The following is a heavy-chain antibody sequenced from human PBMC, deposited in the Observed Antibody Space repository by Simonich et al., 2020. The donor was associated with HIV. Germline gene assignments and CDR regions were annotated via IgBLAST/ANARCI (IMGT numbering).Heavy chain of an antibody. CDR1: GHSLTDLS. CDR3: ATWEVKDDVLTGFSYWFFDL. Sequence: QVQLFQSGAEVKKPGASVKVSCKVSGHSLTDLSMHWVRQTPGKRLEWMGGFEPEVGETNYAQKFQDRVTMTEDTSTDTAYMELSSLRFEDTALYYCATWEVKDDVLTGFSYWFFDLWGRGTLVTVSS. J-gene: IGHJ2*01. CDR2: FEPEVGET. D-gene: IGHD3-9*01. V-gene: IGHV1-24*01.